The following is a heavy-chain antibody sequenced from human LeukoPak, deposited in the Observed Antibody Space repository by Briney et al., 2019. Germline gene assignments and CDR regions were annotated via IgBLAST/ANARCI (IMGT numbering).Heavy chain of an antibody. CDR1: GFTFSTYS. CDR2: IRSRDRTI. J-gene: IGHJ5*02. CDR3: ARDRPDYVFGDNWFDP. Sequence: GGSLRLSCAASGFTFSTYSINWVRQAPGKGLEWVSYIRSRDRTIYYADSVKGRFTISRDNAKNSLYLQMNSLRAEDTAVYYCARDRPDYVFGDNWFDPWGQGTLVTVSS. D-gene: IGHD3-16*01. V-gene: IGHV3-48*04.